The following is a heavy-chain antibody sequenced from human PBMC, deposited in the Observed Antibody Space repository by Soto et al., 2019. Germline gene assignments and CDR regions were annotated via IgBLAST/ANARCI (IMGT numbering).Heavy chain of an antibody. D-gene: IGHD4-17*01. CDR1: GASMSTYY. V-gene: IGHV4-59*12. J-gene: IGHJ5*02. Sequence: VQLQESGPGLVKPSETLSLTCTVSGASMSTYYWSWIRQTPGKGLEWIGFIYYSGNPQYNPSLKSRVTISRATPQVSLKLSSVTAADTAVYFRAGAEGDYGDYAESWFDPWGQGTLVTVSS. CDR3: AGAEGDYGDYAESWFDP. CDR2: IYYSGNP.